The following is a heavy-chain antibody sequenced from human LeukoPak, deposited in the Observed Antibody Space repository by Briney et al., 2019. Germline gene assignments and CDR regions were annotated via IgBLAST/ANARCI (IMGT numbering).Heavy chain of an antibody. D-gene: IGHD3-10*01. Sequence: SETLSLTCIVSGYSISSGYYWGWIRQPPGKGLEWIGSVHQVGSSYYNPSLKSRVTISVDTSKNRFSLKLSSVTAADTAVYYCARGGSYYLTKFDYWGQGTLVTVSS. CDR1: GYSISSGYY. CDR3: ARGGSYYLTKFDY. CDR2: VHQVGSS. J-gene: IGHJ4*02. V-gene: IGHV4-38-2*02.